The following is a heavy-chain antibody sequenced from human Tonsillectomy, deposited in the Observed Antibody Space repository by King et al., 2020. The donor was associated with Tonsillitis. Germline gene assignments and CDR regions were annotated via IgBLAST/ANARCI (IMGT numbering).Heavy chain of an antibody. D-gene: IGHD6-13*01. CDR3: AKSGSFHDAFDF. CDR1: GGTFSNYA. CDR2: IIPIFTTA. V-gene: IGHV1-69*01. Sequence: QLVQSGAEVKKPGSSVKVSCKASGGTFSNYAITWVRQAPGQGLEWMGEIIPIFTTANYAQRFQGRVPITADESTSTAYMKLSSLRSEDTAGYYCAKSGSFHDAFDFWGRGTMVTVSS. J-gene: IGHJ3*01.